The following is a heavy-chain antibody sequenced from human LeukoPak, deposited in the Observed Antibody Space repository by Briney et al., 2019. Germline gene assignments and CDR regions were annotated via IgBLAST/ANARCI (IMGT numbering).Heavy chain of an antibody. Sequence: AGGSLRLSCAASGFTFSTYSMNWVRQAPGKGLEWVSSISSSSSYIYYADSVKGQFTISRDNAKNSLFLQMNSLRADDTAVYFCARGPRNSSSYQYFQHWGQGTLVTVSS. CDR3: ARGPRNSSSYQYFQH. V-gene: IGHV3-21*01. J-gene: IGHJ1*01. CDR1: GFTFSTYS. D-gene: IGHD6-13*01. CDR2: ISSSSSYI.